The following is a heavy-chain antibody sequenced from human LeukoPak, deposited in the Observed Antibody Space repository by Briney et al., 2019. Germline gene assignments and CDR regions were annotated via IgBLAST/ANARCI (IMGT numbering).Heavy chain of an antibody. CDR3: ARDGAYSSSWVWFDP. CDR1: GFTFSSYE. CDR2: ISSSGSTI. V-gene: IGHV3-48*03. D-gene: IGHD6-13*01. Sequence: GRSLRLSCAASGFTFSSYEMNWVRQAPGKGLEWVSYISSSGSTIYYADSVKGRFTISRDNAKNSLYLQMNSLRAEDTAVYYCARDGAYSSSWVWFDPWGQGTLVTVSS. J-gene: IGHJ5*02.